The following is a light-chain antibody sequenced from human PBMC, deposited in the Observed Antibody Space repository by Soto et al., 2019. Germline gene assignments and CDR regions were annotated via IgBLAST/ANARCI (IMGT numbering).Light chain of an antibody. CDR2: DVT. CDR1: SSDVGGHNY. Sequence: SALTQPASVSGSPGQSITISCTGTSSDVGGHNYVSWYQQHPGKAPKLMIYDVTNRPSGVSNRFSGSKSGNTASLTISGIQAEAEADYYCSSYTSSSTLYVVFGGGTKLTVL. CDR3: SSYTSSSTLYVV. J-gene: IGLJ2*01. V-gene: IGLV2-14*03.